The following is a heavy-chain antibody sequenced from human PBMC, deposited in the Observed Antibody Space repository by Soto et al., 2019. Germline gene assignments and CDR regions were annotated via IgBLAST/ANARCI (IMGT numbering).Heavy chain of an antibody. CDR3: AREIAVLKY. V-gene: IGHV3-21*01. CDR1: GFTFSDYS. CDR2: ISGSSTYI. D-gene: IGHD6-19*01. Sequence: PGGSLRLSCAASGFTFSDYSINWVRQAPGKGLEWVSSISGSSTYIYYADSLKGRFTISRENAKNSLYLQMNSLRAEDTAVYYCAREIAVLKYWGQGTLVTVSS. J-gene: IGHJ4*02.